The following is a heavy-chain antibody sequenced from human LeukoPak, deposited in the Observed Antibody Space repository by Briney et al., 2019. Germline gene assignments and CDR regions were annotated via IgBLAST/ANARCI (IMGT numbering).Heavy chain of an antibody. J-gene: IGHJ4*02. D-gene: IGHD5-18*01. CDR3: ARREGGSSYASDY. CDR1: GGSISSYY. Sequence: SETLSLTCTVSGGSISSYYWNWIRQPPGKGLEWIGYIYYSGSTYYNPSLKSRVTISVDTSKNQFSLKLSSVTAADTAVYYCARREGGSSYASDYWGQGTLVTVSS. V-gene: IGHV4-59*08. CDR2: IYYSGST.